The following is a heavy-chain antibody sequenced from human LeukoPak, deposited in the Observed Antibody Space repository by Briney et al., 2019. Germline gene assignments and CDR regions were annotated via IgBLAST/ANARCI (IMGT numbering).Heavy chain of an antibody. CDR3: VRGSLQHSR. CDR1: GFTFTTYW. J-gene: IGHJ3*01. D-gene: IGHD1-1*01. V-gene: IGHV3-7*01. Sequence: GGSLRLSCAASGFTFTTYWMTWVRQAPGKGLEWVANIKQDGSDKYYVDSVKGRFTISRDNARKSVYLQMNSLRAEDTAVYYCVRGSLQHSRWGQGTLVSVSS. CDR2: IKQDGSDK.